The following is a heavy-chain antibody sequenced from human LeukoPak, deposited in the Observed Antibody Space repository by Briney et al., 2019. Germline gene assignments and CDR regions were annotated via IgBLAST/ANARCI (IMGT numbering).Heavy chain of an antibody. Sequence: ASVKVSCKASGYTFTSYGISWVRQAPGQGLEWMGWISAYNGNTNYAQKLQGRVTMTTDTSTSTAYMELRSLISDDTAVYYCASTPVVPAAIGSPFDYWGQGTLVTVSS. V-gene: IGHV1-18*01. CDR1: GYTFTSYG. CDR2: ISAYNGNT. CDR3: ASTPVVPAAIGSPFDY. J-gene: IGHJ4*02. D-gene: IGHD2-2*02.